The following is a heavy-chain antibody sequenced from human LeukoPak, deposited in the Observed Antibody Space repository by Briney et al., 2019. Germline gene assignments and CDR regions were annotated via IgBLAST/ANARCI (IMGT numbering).Heavy chain of an antibody. V-gene: IGHV1-69*05. CDR1: GGAFSSYA. Sequence: GASVKVSCKASGGAFSSYAISWVRQAPGQGLEWMGGIIPIFGTANYAQKFQGRVTITTDESTSTAYMELSSLRSEDTAVYYCARDSSRDGYNSPGYWGQGTLVTVSS. D-gene: IGHD5-24*01. CDR3: ARDSSRDGYNSPGY. CDR2: IIPIFGTA. J-gene: IGHJ4*02.